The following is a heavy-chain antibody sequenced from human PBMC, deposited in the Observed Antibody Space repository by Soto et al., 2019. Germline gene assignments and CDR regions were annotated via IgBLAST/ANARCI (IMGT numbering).Heavy chain of an antibody. J-gene: IGHJ4*02. CDR3: ARDCGGDCYPRIDY. V-gene: IGHV1-18*01. Sequence: ASVKVSCKASGYTFTSYGISWVRQAPGQGLEWMGWVSAYNGNTNYAQKLQGRVTMTTDTSTSTAYMELRSLRSDDTAVYYCARDCGGDCYPRIDYWGQGTLVTVSS. D-gene: IGHD2-21*02. CDR1: GYTFTSYG. CDR2: VSAYNGNT.